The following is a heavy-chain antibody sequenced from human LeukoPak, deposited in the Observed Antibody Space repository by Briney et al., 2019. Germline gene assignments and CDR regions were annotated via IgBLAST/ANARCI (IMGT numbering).Heavy chain of an antibody. V-gene: IGHV3-64*01. Sequence: PGGSLRLSCAASGFTFSHYAIHWVRQAPGKGLEYVSTISNNGGNTYYANSVKGRFTISRDNSKNMVYLQMGSLRAGDTAVYYCAKVGTVYFPLDFWGQGTLVTVSS. J-gene: IGHJ4*02. D-gene: IGHD2/OR15-2a*01. CDR2: ISNNGGNT. CDR1: GFTFSHYA. CDR3: AKVGTVYFPLDF.